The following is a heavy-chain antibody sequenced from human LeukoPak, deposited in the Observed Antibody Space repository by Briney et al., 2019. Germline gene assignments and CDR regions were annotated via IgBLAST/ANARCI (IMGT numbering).Heavy chain of an antibody. CDR3: ARGTMLRYFDWLALNWFDP. Sequence: GESLKISCKGSGYSFTSYWIGWVRQMPGKGLEWMGIIYPGDSDTRYSPSFKGQVTISADKSIRTAYLQWSSLKASDTAMYYCARGTMLRYFDWLALNWFDPWGQGTLVTVSS. D-gene: IGHD3-9*01. CDR2: IYPGDSDT. CDR1: GYSFTSYW. J-gene: IGHJ5*02. V-gene: IGHV5-51*01.